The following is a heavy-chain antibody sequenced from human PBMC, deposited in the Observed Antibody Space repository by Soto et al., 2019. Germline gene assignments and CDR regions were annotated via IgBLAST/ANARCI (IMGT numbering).Heavy chain of an antibody. D-gene: IGHD2-15*01. J-gene: IGHJ3*02. CDR1: GFSFSDYY. V-gene: IGHV3-11*01. CDR3: AREVAPSALGDAFDI. Sequence: GGSLRLSCAASGFSFSDYYMTWIRQAPGKGLEWVSHISSRSSAIYYADSVKGRFTISRDNAKNSLYLQMNSLRVDDTAVYYCAREVAPSALGDAFDIWGQGTMVTVSS. CDR2: ISSRSSAI.